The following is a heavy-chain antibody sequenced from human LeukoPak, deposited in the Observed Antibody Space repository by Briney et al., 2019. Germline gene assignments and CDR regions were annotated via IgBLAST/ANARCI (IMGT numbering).Heavy chain of an antibody. Sequence: SVKVSCKASGGTFSSYAISWVRQAPGQGLEWMGGIIPIFGTANYAQKFQGRVTITADKSTSTAYMELSSLRSEDTAVYYCARTPQTPHRAFDIWGQGTMVTVSS. V-gene: IGHV1-69*06. J-gene: IGHJ3*02. CDR1: GGTFSSYA. D-gene: IGHD2-15*01. CDR2: IIPIFGTA. CDR3: ARTPQTPHRAFDI.